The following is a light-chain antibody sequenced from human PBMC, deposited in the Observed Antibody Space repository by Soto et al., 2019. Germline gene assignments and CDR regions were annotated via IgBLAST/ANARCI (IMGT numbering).Light chain of an antibody. CDR3: QQYGSSPRT. J-gene: IGKJ5*01. V-gene: IGKV3-15*01. Sequence: IVITHSPSTLTVSPGERATLSCRASQSAGTNLAWYQQKPGQAPRLLIHGAFTRATGIPARFSGSGSGTEFTLTISRLEPEDFAVYYCQQYGSSPRTFGQGTRLEIK. CDR1: QSAGTN. CDR2: GAF.